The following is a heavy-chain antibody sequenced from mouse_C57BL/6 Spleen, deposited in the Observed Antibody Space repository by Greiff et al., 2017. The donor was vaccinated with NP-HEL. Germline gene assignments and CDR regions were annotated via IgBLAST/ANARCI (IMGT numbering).Heavy chain of an antibody. CDR3: ASGHDGSSYEGGAMDY. CDR1: GYTFTDYY. V-gene: IGHV1-84*01. CDR2: IYPGSGNT. J-gene: IGHJ4*01. Sequence: VQLQQSGPELVKPGASVKISCKASGYTFTDYYINWVKQRPGQGLEWIGWIYPGSGNTKYNEKFKGKATLTVDTSSSTAYMQLSSLTSEDSAVYLCASGHDGSSYEGGAMDYWGQGTSVTVSS. D-gene: IGHD1-1*01.